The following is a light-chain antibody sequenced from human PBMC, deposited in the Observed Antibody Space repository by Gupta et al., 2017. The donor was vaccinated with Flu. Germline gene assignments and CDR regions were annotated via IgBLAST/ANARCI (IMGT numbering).Light chain of an antibody. CDR2: EVT. J-gene: IGLJ3*02. Sequence: QSALTQPASVSGSPGQSITISCSGTSSDVGGYNYVSWYLHNPGKAPKLIIYEVTNRPSGVSNRFSGSKSGNTASLTISGLQAEDEDDYYCSSYTTSSSRVFGGGTRLTVL. CDR1: SSDVGGYNY. CDR3: SSYTTSSSRV. V-gene: IGLV2-14*01.